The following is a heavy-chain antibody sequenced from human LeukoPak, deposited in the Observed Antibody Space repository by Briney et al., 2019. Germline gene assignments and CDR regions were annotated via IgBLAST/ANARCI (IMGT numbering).Heavy chain of an antibody. Sequence: GGSLRLSCAASGFTFSSYSMNWVRQAPGKGLEWISSISSSSTYIYYADSVKGRFTVSRDNAKNSLYLQMNSLRAEDTAVYYCARDNWNYVADYWGQGTLVTVSS. V-gene: IGHV3-21*01. D-gene: IGHD1-7*01. CDR1: GFTFSSYS. CDR3: ARDNWNYVADY. CDR2: ISSSSTYI. J-gene: IGHJ4*02.